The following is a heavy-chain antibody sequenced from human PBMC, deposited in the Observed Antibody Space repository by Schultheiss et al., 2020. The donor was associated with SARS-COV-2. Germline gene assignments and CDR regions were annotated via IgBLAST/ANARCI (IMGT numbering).Heavy chain of an antibody. V-gene: IGHV3-30*03. Sequence: GGSLRLSCAASGFTFSSYGMHWVRQAPGKGLEWVAVISYDGSNKYYADSVKGRFTISRDNSKNTLYLQMNSTRAEDTAVYYCARDGPWGSGKAAPYFQHWGQGTLVPVSS. CDR3: ARDGPWGSGKAAPYFQH. CDR1: GFTFSSYG. D-gene: IGHD2-15*01. CDR2: ISYDGSNK. J-gene: IGHJ1*01.